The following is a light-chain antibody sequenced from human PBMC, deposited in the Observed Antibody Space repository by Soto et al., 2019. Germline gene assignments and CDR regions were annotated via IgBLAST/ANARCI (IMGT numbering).Light chain of an antibody. J-gene: IGLJ3*02. CDR2: EVS. V-gene: IGLV2-14*01. CDR3: SSYTNSDTWV. Sequence: QSVLTQPASVSGSPGQSITISCTGSSSDIGGYNYVSWYQQYPGKAPKLMIYEVSNRPSGISNRFSASKSGNTASLTISGLQAEDETDYYCSSYTNSDTWVFGGGTKVTVL. CDR1: SSDIGGYNY.